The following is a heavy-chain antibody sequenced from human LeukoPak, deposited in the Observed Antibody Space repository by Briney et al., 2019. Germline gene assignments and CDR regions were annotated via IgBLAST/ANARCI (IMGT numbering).Heavy chain of an antibody. CDR2: IYTSGST. J-gene: IGHJ3*02. CDR1: GGSISNYY. Sequence: SETLSLTCNVSGGSISNYYWSWIRQPAGMGLELIGRIYTSGSTNYNPSLKSRVTMSVDTSKNQFSLKLSSVTAADTAVYYCARSRCSSISCASRGAFDIWGQGTMVTVSS. D-gene: IGHD2-2*01. CDR3: ARSRCSSISCASRGAFDI. V-gene: IGHV4-4*07.